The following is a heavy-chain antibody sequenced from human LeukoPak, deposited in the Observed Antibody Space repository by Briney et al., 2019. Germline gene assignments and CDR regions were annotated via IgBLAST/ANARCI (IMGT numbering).Heavy chain of an antibody. V-gene: IGHV1-69*13. D-gene: IGHD3-22*01. CDR1: GGTFSSYA. Sequence: WASVKVSCKASGGTFSSYAISWVRQAPGQGLEWMGGIIPIFGTANYAQKFQGRVTITADESTSTAYMELSSLRSEDTAVYYCARNYDSFPFDYWGQGTLVTVSS. CDR2: IIPIFGTA. J-gene: IGHJ4*02. CDR3: ARNYDSFPFDY.